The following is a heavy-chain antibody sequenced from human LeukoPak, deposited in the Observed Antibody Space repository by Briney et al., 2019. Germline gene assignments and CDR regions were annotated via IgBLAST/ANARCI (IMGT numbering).Heavy chain of an antibody. J-gene: IGHJ4*02. CDR2: IIPIFGTA. CDR1: GGTFSSYA. V-gene: IGHV1-69*01. CDR3: ARDRVYYDSSGYSLDY. D-gene: IGHD3-22*01. Sequence: ASVKVSCTASGGTFSSYAISWVRQAPGQGLEWMGGIIPIFGTANYAQKFQGRVTITADESTSTAYMELCSLRSEDTAVYYCARDRVYYDSSGYSLDYWGQGTLVTVSS.